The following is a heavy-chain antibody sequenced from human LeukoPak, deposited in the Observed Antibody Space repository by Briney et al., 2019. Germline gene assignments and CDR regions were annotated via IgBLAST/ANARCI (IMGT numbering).Heavy chain of an antibody. CDR3: AKVNSGSYSAFDY. J-gene: IGHJ4*02. D-gene: IGHD1-26*01. CDR1: GFSLSRNA. CDR2: LSVSGGST. V-gene: IGHV3-23*01. Sequence: GGSLRLSCAVSGFSLSRNALSWVRQAPGKGLEWVSALSVSGGSTYYADSVKGRFTISRDNSKNTLYLRMNSLRAEDTAVYYCAKVNSGSYSAFDYWGQGTLVTVSS.